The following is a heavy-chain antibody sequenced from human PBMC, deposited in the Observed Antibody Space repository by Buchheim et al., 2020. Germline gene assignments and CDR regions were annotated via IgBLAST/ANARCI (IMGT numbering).Heavy chain of an antibody. CDR3: ARLVATVFDY. V-gene: IGHV3-7*03. CDR1: GFTFGSYW. J-gene: IGHJ4*02. D-gene: IGHD5-12*01. CDR2: IKQDGSEN. Sequence: EVQLVESGGGLVQPGGSLRLSCAASGFTFGSYWMTWVRQAPGKGLDWVANIKQDGSENDYVDSVKGRFTMVSNNAKTSLYLQMNSLRAEDTAVYYCARLVATVFDYWGQGTL.